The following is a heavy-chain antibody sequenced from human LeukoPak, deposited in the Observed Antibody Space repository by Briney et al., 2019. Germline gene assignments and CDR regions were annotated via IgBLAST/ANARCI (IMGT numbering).Heavy chain of an antibody. CDR3: ARDRRYDFWSGYLPYYYGMDV. D-gene: IGHD3-3*01. CDR2: MNPNSGNT. CDR1: GYTFTSYY. Sequence: GASVKVSCKASGYTFTSYYIHWVRQATGQGLEWMGWMNPNSGNTGYAQKFQGRVTMTRNTSISTAYMELSSLRSEDTAVYYCARDRRYDFWSGYLPYYYGMDVWGLGTTVTVSS. V-gene: IGHV1-8*02. J-gene: IGHJ6*02.